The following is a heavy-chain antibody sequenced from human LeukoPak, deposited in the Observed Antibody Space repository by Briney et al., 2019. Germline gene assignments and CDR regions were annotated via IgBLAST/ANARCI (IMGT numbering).Heavy chain of an antibody. CDR2: IYHSGST. V-gene: IGHV4-30-2*01. CDR1: GGSISSDGYS. J-gene: IGHJ4*02. Sequence: KPSETLSLTCAVSGGSISSDGYSWSWIRQPPGKGLEWIGYIYHSGSTYYNPSLKSRVTISVDRSKNQFSLKLSSVTAADTAVYYCARAGSDGYFDYWGQGTLVTVSS. CDR3: ARAGSDGYFDY. D-gene: IGHD3-10*01.